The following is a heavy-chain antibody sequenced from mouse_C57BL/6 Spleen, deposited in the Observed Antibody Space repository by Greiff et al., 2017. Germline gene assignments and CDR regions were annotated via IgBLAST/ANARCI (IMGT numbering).Heavy chain of an antibody. Sequence: EVMLVASGGGLVKPGGSLKLSCAASGFTFSDYGMHWVRQAPEKGLEWVAYISSGSSTIYYADTVKGRFTISRDNAKNTLFLQMTSLRSEDTAMYYCARQGLIYDGYPGYFDVWGTGTTVTVSS. V-gene: IGHV5-17*01. CDR1: GFTFSDYG. D-gene: IGHD2-3*01. CDR2: ISSGSSTI. CDR3: ARQGLIYDGYPGYFDV. J-gene: IGHJ1*03.